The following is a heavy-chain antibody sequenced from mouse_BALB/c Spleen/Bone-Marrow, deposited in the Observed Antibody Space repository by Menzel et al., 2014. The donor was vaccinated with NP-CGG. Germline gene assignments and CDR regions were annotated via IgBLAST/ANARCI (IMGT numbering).Heavy chain of an antibody. D-gene: IGHD2-2*01. CDR2: IDPANGNT. CDR1: GFNIKDTY. V-gene: IGHV14-3*02. J-gene: IGHJ2*01. CDR3: ASYVYGYYFDY. Sequence: VQLQQSGAELVKPGASAKLSCTASGFNIKDTYMHWVKQRPEQGLEWIGRIDPANGNTKYDPKFQGKATITADTSSNTAYLQLSSLTSEDTAVYYCASYVYGYYFDYWGQGTTLTVPS.